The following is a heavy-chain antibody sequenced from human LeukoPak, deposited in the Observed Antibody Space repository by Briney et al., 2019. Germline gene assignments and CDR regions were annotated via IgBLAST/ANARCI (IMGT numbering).Heavy chain of an antibody. CDR1: GFTFGSYG. J-gene: IGHJ5*02. Sequence: GRSLRLSCAASGFTFGSYGMHWVRQAPGKGLEWVAVIWYDGSNEYYADSVKGRFTISRDNSKNTLYLQMNSLRAEDTAVYYCARESYGDYVIDPWGQGTLVTVSS. CDR3: ARESYGDYVIDP. CDR2: IWYDGSNE. V-gene: IGHV3-33*01. D-gene: IGHD4-17*01.